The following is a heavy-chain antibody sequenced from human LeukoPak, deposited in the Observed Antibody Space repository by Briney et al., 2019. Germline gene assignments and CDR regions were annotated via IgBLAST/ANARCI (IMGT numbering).Heavy chain of an antibody. J-gene: IGHJ4*02. CDR1: GGSFSGYY. Sequence: PSETLSLTCAVYGGSFSGYYWSWIRQPPGKGLEWIGEINHSGSTNYNPSLKSRVTISVDTSKNQFSLKLSSVTAAATAVYYCASWPILDYWGQGTLVTVSS. CDR2: INHSGST. V-gene: IGHV4-34*01. CDR3: ASWPILDY.